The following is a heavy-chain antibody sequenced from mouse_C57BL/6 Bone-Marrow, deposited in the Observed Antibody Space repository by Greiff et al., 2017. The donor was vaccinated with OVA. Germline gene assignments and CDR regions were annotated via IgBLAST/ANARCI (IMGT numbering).Heavy chain of an antibody. CDR2: IRSKSSNYAT. J-gene: IGHJ1*03. CDR3: VRDDYYGSSPYWYFDV. D-gene: IGHD1-1*01. CDR1: GFTFNTYA. Sequence: EVQVVESGGGLVQPKGSLKLSCAASGFTFNTYAMHWVRQAPGKGLEWVARIRSKSSNYATYYADSGKDRFTISRAASQSMLYMQMNNLKTEDTSMYYCVRDDYYGSSPYWYFDVWGTGTTVTVSS. V-gene: IGHV10-3*01.